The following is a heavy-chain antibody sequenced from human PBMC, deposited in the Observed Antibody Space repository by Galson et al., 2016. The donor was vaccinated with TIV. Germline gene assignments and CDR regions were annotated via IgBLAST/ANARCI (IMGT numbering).Heavy chain of an antibody. Sequence: SVKVSCKASGDTFSNFAISWVRQAPGHGLEWVGCIIPITGSVNYAQKFQGRVTITGGESTSTAYMELSSLRSDDTAVYYCARGAYSDYLSWGVRLTVYYSYLDDWGTGTTVTVSS. D-gene: IGHD3-9*01. CDR2: IIPITGSV. CDR1: GDTFSNFA. CDR3: ARGAYSDYLSWGVRLTVYYSYLDD. J-gene: IGHJ6*03. V-gene: IGHV1-69*13.